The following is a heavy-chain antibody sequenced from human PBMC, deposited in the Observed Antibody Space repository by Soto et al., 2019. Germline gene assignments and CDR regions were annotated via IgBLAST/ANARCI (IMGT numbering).Heavy chain of an antibody. CDR3: ARDGTEQTYYYGSGSLRGYYYYYMDV. D-gene: IGHD3-10*01. V-gene: IGHV4-59*01. CDR1: GGSISSYY. CDR2: IYYSGST. J-gene: IGHJ6*03. Sequence: SETLSLTCTVSGGSISSYYWSWIRQPPGKGLEWIGYIYYSGSTNYNPSLKSRVTISVDTSKNQFSLKLSSVTAADTAVYYCARDGTEQTYYYGSGSLRGYYYYYMDVWGKGTTVTVSS.